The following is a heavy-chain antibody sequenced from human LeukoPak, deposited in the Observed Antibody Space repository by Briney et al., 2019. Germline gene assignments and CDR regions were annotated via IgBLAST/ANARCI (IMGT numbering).Heavy chain of an antibody. CDR3: ASNAIAARLSYFDY. J-gene: IGHJ4*02. CDR2: INPNSGGT. D-gene: IGHD6-6*01. V-gene: IGHV1-2*02. CDR1: GYTFTGYY. Sequence: GASVKVSCKASGYTFTGYYMHWVRQAPGQGLEWMGWINPNSGGTNYAQKFQGRVTMTRDTSISTAYMELSRLRSDDTAVYYCASNAIAARLSYFDYWGQGTLVTVSS.